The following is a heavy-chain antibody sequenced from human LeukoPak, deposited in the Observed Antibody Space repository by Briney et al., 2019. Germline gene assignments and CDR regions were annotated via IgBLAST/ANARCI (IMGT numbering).Heavy chain of an antibody. V-gene: IGHV1-2*02. J-gene: IGHJ4*02. CDR2: INPSSGGT. Sequence: VASVKVSCKASGYTFTVYYMHWLRQAPGQGLEWMGWINPSSGGTHYAQEFQGRVTMTRDTSITTAYTELSRLTSDDTAVYFCARDTGAPYYFDYWGQGALVTVSS. CDR3: ARDTGAPYYFDY. D-gene: IGHD1-14*01. CDR1: GYTFTVYY.